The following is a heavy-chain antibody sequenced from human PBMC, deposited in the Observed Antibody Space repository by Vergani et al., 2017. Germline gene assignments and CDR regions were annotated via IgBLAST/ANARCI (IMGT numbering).Heavy chain of an antibody. J-gene: IGHJ4*02. CDR3: AKDPGYCSSTSCYTSYFDY. D-gene: IGHD2-2*02. Sequence: EVQLVESGGGLVQPGGSLRLSCAASGFTFSSYSMNWVRQAPGKGLEWVSAISGSGGSTYYADSVKGRFTISRDNSKNTLYLQMNSLRAEDTAVYYCAKDPGYCSSTSCYTSYFDYWGQGTLVTVSS. V-gene: IGHV3-23*04. CDR1: GFTFSSYS. CDR2: ISGSGGST.